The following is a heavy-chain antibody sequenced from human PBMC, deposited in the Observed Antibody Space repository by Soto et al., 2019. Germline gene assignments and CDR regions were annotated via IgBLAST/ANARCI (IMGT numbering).Heavy chain of an antibody. CDR1: GYTFTSQW. V-gene: IGHV5-51*01. D-gene: IGHD2-2*01. CDR3: GRVMIGTSRHTDSDY. CDR2: IYPGDSET. J-gene: IGHJ4*02. Sequence: PGESLKISCKVSGYTFTSQWIGWVRQMPGKGLEWMGIIYPGDSETRYSPSFQGQVTISADKSISTAYLQWSSLKAADTAIYYCGRVMIGTSRHTDSDYWGQGTQVTVSS.